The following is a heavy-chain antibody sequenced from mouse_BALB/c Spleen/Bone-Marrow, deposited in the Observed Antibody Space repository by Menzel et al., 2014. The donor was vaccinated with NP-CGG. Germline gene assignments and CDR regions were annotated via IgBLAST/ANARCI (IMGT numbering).Heavy chain of an antibody. D-gene: IGHD1-1*01. CDR2: IRNKANGYTT. CDR3: ARDAGYFYGSSFDY. J-gene: IGHJ2*01. Sequence: EVKLVESGGGLVQPGGSLRLSCATSGFTFTDYYMSWVRPPPGKALEWLGFIRNKANGYTTEYSASVKGRFTISRDNSQSILYLQMNTLRAEDSATYYCARDAGYFYGSSFDYWGQGTTLTVPS. CDR1: GFTFTDYY. V-gene: IGHV7-3*02.